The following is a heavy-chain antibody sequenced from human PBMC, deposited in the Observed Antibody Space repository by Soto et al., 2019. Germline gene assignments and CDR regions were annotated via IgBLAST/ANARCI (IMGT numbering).Heavy chain of an antibody. CDR3: ARQYSGYDSGPFDY. V-gene: IGHV4-59*08. CDR2: IYYSGST. Sequence: SSETLSLTCTVSGGSISSYYWSWIRQPPGKGLEWIGYIYYSGSTNYNPSLKSRVTISVDTSKNQFSLKLSSVTAADTAVYYCARQYSGYDSGPFDYWGQGTLVTVSS. J-gene: IGHJ4*02. D-gene: IGHD5-12*01. CDR1: GGSISSYY.